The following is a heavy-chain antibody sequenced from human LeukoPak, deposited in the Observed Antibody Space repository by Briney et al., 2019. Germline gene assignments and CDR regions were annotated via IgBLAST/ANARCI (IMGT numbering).Heavy chain of an antibody. J-gene: IGHJ4*02. V-gene: IGHV3-7*01. CDR2: VNQDESQK. CDR3: ARANYDI. D-gene: IGHD3-9*01. Sequence: PGGSLRLSCAASGFTVSSNWMSWVRQAPGKGLEWVANVNQDESQKYYVGSVKGRFTISKDNAKNSLNLQMNSLRAEDTGVYYCARANYDIRGQGTLVTVSS. CDR1: GFTVSSNW.